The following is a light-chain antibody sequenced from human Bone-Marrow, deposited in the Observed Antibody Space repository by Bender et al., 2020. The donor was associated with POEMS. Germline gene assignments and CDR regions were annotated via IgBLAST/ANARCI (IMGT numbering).Light chain of an antibody. J-gene: IGLJ2*01. V-gene: IGLV2-14*03. CDR1: SSDVGGYDY. Sequence: QSALTQPASVSGSPGQSITIPCTGSSSDVGGYDYVSWYQHHPGKAPKLMIYDVTNRPSGVSHRFSGSKSGNTASLTISGLQAEDEAEYYCCSYANFRGFGGGTKLTVL. CDR2: DVT. CDR3: CSYANFRG.